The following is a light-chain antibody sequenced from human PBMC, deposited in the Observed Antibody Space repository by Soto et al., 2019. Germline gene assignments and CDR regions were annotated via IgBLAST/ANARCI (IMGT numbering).Light chain of an antibody. CDR1: QSVSSN. Sequence: EIVMTQSPDTLSVSPGERATLSCRASQSVSSNLAWYQQKPGQAPRLLIYGASTRATGIPARFSGSGSGTEFTLTISSLQSEDFAVYYCPQYNNWPLTFGQGTKVEIK. CDR3: PQYNNWPLT. J-gene: IGKJ1*01. CDR2: GAS. V-gene: IGKV3-15*01.